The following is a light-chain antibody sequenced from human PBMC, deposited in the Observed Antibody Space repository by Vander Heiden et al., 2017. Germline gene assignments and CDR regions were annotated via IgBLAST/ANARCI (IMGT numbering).Light chain of an antibody. V-gene: IGLV4-69*01. J-gene: IGLJ3*02. CDR2: LNSDGSH. Sequence: QLVLTQSPSASASLGASVKLTCTLSSGHSSYAIAWHQQQPEKGPRYLMKLNSDGSHNKGDGIPDRFSGSSSGAERHLTISSLQSEDEADYYCQTWGTGWVFGGGTKLTVL. CDR1: SGHSSYA. CDR3: QTWGTGWV.